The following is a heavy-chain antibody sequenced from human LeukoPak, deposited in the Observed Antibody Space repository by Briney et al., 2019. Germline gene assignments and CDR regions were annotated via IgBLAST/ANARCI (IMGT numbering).Heavy chain of an antibody. Sequence: PSETLSLTCTVSGGSISSSSYYWGWIRQPPGKGLEWIGSIYYSGSTYYNPSLKSRVTISVDTSKNQFSLKLSSVTAADTAVYYCARVGIAAAETFDYWGQGTLVTVSS. V-gene: IGHV4-39*01. CDR3: ARVGIAAAETFDY. CDR2: IYYSGST. CDR1: GGSISSSSYY. J-gene: IGHJ4*02. D-gene: IGHD6-13*01.